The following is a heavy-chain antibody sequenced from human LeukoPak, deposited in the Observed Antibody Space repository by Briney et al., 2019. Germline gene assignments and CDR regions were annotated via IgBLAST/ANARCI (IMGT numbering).Heavy chain of an antibody. Sequence: GGSLRLSCAASGFTFSSYAMSWVRQAPGKGLEWVSAISGSGGSTYYADSVKGRFTISRDNSKNTLYLQMNSLRAEDTAVYYCAKVVPQHGGPIVVVPAAMLGFDYWGQGTLVTVSS. V-gene: IGHV3-23*01. CDR2: ISGSGGST. CDR3: AKVVPQHGGPIVVVPAAMLGFDY. J-gene: IGHJ4*02. CDR1: GFTFSSYA. D-gene: IGHD2-2*01.